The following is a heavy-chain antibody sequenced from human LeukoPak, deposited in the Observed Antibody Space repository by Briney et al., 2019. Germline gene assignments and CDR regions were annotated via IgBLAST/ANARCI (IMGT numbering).Heavy chain of an antibody. D-gene: IGHD6-13*01. J-gene: IGHJ4*02. CDR1: GFTFSNAW. CDR3: TGVSRSSWYDY. V-gene: IGHV3-15*01. CDR2: IKSKTDGGTP. Sequence: GGSLRLSCAASGFTFSNAWMSWVRQAPGKGLEWVGRIKSKTDGGTPDYAAPVKGRFTISRDDSKNTLYLQMDSLKTEDTAVYYCTGVSRSSWYDYWGQGTLVTVSS.